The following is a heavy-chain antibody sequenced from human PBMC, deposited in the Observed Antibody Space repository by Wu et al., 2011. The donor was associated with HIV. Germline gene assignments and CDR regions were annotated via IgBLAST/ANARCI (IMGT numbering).Heavy chain of an antibody. J-gene: IGHJ5*02. CDR3: ARGGIAADGKVVDP. V-gene: IGHV1-8*02. CDR2: MNPNSGNT. D-gene: IGHD6-13*01. Sequence: QVQLVQSGAEVKKPGASVKVSCKVSGYSLSELSMHWVRQVPGKGLEWMGWMNPNSGNTGYAQKFQGRVTMTRNTSISTAYMELNSLRSEDTAVYYCARGGIAADGKVVDPWGQGTLVTVSS. CDR1: GYSLSELS.